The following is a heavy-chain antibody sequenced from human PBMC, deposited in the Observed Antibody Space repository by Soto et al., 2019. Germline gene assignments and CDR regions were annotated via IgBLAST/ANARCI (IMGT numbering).Heavy chain of an antibody. D-gene: IGHD2-21*01. V-gene: IGHV4-39*01. CDR3: VRPKDLWPALIDY. Sequence: QLQLQESGPGLVKPSETLSLTCTVSGGSISNSNYHWGWIRQPPGKGLEWIGSIFYSGTTYYNPSLKSRVTLSVDTSKNQFSLQLSSVTAADTAMYYCVRPKDLWPALIDYWGQGTLVTVSS. CDR1: GGSISNSNYH. J-gene: IGHJ4*02. CDR2: IFYSGTT.